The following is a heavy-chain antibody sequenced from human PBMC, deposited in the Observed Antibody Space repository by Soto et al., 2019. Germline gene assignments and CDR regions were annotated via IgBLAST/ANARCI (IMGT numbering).Heavy chain of an antibody. CDR2: ISGNGGST. J-gene: IGHJ4*02. CDR3: AIPAGLSLTGPGY. V-gene: IGHV3-23*01. CDR1: GFTFSNYA. Sequence: PGGSLRLSCAASGFTFSNYAMSWVRQAPGKGLEWVSAISGNGGSTYYADSVKGRFTISRDNSKNTLYLQMNSLRAEDTAVYYCAIPAGLSLTGPGYWGQGTLVTVSS. D-gene: IGHD3-9*01.